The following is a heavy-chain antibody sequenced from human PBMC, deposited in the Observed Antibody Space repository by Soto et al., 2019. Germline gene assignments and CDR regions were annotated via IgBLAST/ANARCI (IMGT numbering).Heavy chain of an antibody. CDR2: INHSGST. Sequence: SETLSLTCAVYGGSFSGYYWSWIRQPPGKGLEWIGEINHSGSTNYNPSLKSRVTISVDTSKNQFSLKLSSVTAADTAVYYCATATYGSGSSHNWSDHWGQGTLVTVCS. CDR3: ATATYGSGSSHNWSDH. J-gene: IGHJ5*02. V-gene: IGHV4-34*01. D-gene: IGHD3-10*01. CDR1: GGSFSGYY.